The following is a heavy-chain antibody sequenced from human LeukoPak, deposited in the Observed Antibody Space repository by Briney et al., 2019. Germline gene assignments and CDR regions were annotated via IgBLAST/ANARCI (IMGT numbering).Heavy chain of an antibody. CDR2: ISGSGGST. D-gene: IGHD3-22*01. CDR3: AKASPYYYDSSGYCLDH. V-gene: IGHV3-23*01. J-gene: IGHJ4*02. CDR1: GFTFSSYA. Sequence: GGSLRLSCAASGFTFSSYAMSWVRQAPGKGLEWVSAISGSGGSTYYADSVKGRFTISRDNAKNSLYLQMNSLGAEDTALYYCAKASPYYYDSSGYCLDHWGQGTLVTVSS.